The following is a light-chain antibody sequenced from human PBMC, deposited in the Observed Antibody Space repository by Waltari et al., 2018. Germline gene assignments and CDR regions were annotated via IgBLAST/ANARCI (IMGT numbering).Light chain of an antibody. Sequence: QSALTQPPSASGSPGQSVTIPCTGTSSDVGGYNYVSWYQQHPGKAPKLMIYEVSKRPSGVPDRFSCSKSGNTASLTVSGLQAEDEADYYCSSYAGSNNLVFGGGTKLTVL. CDR1: SSDVGGYNY. V-gene: IGLV2-8*01. J-gene: IGLJ2*01. CDR2: EVS. CDR3: SSYAGSNNLV.